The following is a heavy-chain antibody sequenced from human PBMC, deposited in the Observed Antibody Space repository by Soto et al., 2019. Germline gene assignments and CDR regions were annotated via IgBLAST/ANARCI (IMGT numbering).Heavy chain of an antibody. D-gene: IGHD3-3*01. V-gene: IGHV3-23*01. CDR3: AKNGDFWSWGMDV. J-gene: IGHJ6*02. CDR1: GFTFSTYA. Sequence: GGSLRLSCAASGFTFSTYAMTWVRQAPGKGLEWVSIISSSGDATYYLDSVKGRFAISRDNSRNTLNLQMHSLRAEDTAVYYCAKNGDFWSWGMDVWGQGTTVTVSS. CDR2: ISSSGDAT.